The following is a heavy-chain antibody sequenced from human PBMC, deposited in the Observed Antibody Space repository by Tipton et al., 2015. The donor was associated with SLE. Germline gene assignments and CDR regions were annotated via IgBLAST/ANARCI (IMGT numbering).Heavy chain of an antibody. D-gene: IGHD7-27*01. Sequence: SLRLSCAASGLFFSIRTMNWVRQALGKGLEWVSSISSGSSYIFYADSVRGRFTISRDNSKNTLYLQMNSLRAEDTAVYYCAKGVKTGDVDAFEIWGQGTMVTVSS. CDR2: ISSGSSYI. V-gene: IGHV3-21*04. J-gene: IGHJ3*02. CDR1: GLFFSIRT. CDR3: AKGVKTGDVDAFEI.